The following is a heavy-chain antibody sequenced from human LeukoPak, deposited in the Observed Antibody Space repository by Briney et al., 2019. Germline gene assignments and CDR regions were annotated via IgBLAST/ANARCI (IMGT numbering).Heavy chain of an antibody. J-gene: IGHJ6*02. CDR2: ISSSSSYI. D-gene: IGHD5-12*01. CDR3: ASLAGYTGYDSGDYYYAMDV. CDR1: EFTFNTYT. V-gene: IGHV3-21*01. Sequence: GSLRLSCAASEFTFNTYTMNWVRQAPGKGLEWVSSISSSSSYIYYADSVKGRFTISRDNAENSLYLQMNGLRAEDTAVYCCASLAGYTGYDSGDYYYAMDVWGQGTTVTVSS.